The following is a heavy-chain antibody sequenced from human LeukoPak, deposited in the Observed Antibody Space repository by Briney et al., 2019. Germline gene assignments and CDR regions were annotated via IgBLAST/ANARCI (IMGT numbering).Heavy chain of an antibody. J-gene: IGHJ5*02. CDR3: ARERDCTNGVCYTGNWIDP. CDR1: GYTFTSYG. V-gene: IGHV1-18*01. Sequence: ASVKVSCKASGYTFTSYGISWVRQAPGQGLEWMGWISAYNGNTNYAQKLQGRVTMTTDTSTSTAYMELRSLRSDDTAVYYCARERDCTNGVCYTGNWIDPWGQGTLVTVSS. D-gene: IGHD2-8*01. CDR2: ISAYNGNT.